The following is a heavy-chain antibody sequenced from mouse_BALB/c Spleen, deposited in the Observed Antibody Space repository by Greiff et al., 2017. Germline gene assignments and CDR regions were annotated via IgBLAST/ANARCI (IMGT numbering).Heavy chain of an antibody. V-gene: IGHV1-82*01. CDR3: ATIWTTHYYAVDY. CDR2: IYPGDGDT. Sequence: QVQLKQSGPELVKPGASVKISCKASGYAFSSSWMNWVKQRPGQGLEWIGRIYPGDGDTNYNGKFKGKATLTADKSSSTAYMQLSSLTSVDSAVYFGATIWTTHYYAVDYWGQGTSVTVSS. CDR1: GYAFSSSW. D-gene: IGHD5-5*01. J-gene: IGHJ4*01.